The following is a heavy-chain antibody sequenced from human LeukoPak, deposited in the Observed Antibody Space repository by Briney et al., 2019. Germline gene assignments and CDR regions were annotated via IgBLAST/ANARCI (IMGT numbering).Heavy chain of an antibody. V-gene: IGHV3-48*01. D-gene: IGHD3-22*01. CDR1: GFTFSSYS. J-gene: IGHJ4*02. CDR3: ARDHVPYYYDSSGPYYFAS. Sequence: GGSLRLSCAASGFTFSSYSMNWVRQAPGKGLEWVSYISSSSSTIYYADSVKGRFTISRDNAKNSLYLQMNSLRAEDTDVYYWARDHVPYYYDSSGPYYFASWGERTLVTVSS. CDR2: ISSSSSTI.